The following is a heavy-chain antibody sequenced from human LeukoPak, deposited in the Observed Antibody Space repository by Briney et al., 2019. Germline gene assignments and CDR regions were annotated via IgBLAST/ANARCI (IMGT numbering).Heavy chain of an antibody. CDR1: GYTFTNYG. V-gene: IGHV1-18*01. Sequence: ASVTVSCTASGYTFTNYGISWVRQAPGQGLEWMGWISAYNGNTNYAQNLQGRVTMTTDTSTSTAYMQLRSLRSDDTAVYYCAAGPYDYIWGSFRVADYWGRGALVTVSS. CDR2: ISAYNGNT. J-gene: IGHJ4*02. D-gene: IGHD3-16*02. CDR3: AAGPYDYIWGSFRVADY.